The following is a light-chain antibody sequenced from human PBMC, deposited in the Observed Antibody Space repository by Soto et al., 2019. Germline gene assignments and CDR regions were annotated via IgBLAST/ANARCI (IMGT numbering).Light chain of an antibody. CDR3: QSYDSSLSNYV. J-gene: IGLJ1*01. CDR2: EGS. V-gene: IGLV2-14*02. Sequence: QSALTQPASVSGSPGQSITISCTGTSSDVGSYNLVSWYQQHPGKAPKLMIYEGSKRPSGVSNRFSGSKSGNTASLTISGLQAEDEADYYCQSYDSSLSNYVFGTGTKLTVL. CDR1: SSDVGSYNL.